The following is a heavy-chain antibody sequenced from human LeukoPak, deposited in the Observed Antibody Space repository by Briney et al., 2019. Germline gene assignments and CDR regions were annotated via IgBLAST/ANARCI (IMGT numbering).Heavy chain of an antibody. J-gene: IGHJ4*02. V-gene: IGHV3-9*01. D-gene: IGHD2-2*01. Sequence: PGRSLRLSCAASGFTFDDYAMHWVRQAPGKGLEWVSGISWNSGSIGYADSVKGRFTISRDNAKNSLYLQMNSLRAEDTALYYCAKGGHCSSTSCYFDYWGQGTLVTVSS. CDR3: AKGGHCSSTSCYFDY. CDR2: ISWNSGSI. CDR1: GFTFDDYA.